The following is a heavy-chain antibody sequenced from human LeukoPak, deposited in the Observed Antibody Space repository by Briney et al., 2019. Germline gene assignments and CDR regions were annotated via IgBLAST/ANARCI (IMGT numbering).Heavy chain of an antibody. Sequence: GGSLRLSGAASGFTFDEYGMSWIRQAPGKGLEWVSSINWDGGSTAYADSVQGRFTIPRDNAKNSLHLQMKSLRAEDTALYYCARDSFSGSSLDYWGQGTLVTVST. D-gene: IGHD1-26*01. J-gene: IGHJ4*02. V-gene: IGHV3-20*04. CDR2: INWDGGST. CDR1: GFTFDEYG. CDR3: ARDSFSGSSLDY.